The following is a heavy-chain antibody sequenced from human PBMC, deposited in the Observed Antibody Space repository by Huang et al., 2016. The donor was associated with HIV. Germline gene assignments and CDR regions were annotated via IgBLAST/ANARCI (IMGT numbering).Heavy chain of an antibody. CDR2: IIPSFGTT. D-gene: IGHD5-12*01. J-gene: IGHJ4*02. V-gene: IGHV1-69*13. Sequence: QVQLVQSGAEVKKPGSSVKLSCQSSGGGSSSYAISWVRQARGQGLEWMGGIIPSFGTTDYAPRVQGRVTITADESTNTAYIELSSLEYDDTALYYCARSGPRWGLATIWTLVYWGQGTLVTVSS. CDR1: GGGSSSYA. CDR3: ARSGPRWGLATIWTLVY.